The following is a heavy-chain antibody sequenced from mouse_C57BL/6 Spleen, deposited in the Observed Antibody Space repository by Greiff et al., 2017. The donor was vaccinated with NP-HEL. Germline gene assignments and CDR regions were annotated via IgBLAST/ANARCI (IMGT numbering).Heavy chain of an antibody. CDR3: ARILITTVVATDAMDY. D-gene: IGHD1-1*01. CDR2: IYPYNGVS. V-gene: IGHV1-31*01. J-gene: IGHJ4*01. Sequence: VQLQQSGPELVKPGASVKISCKASGYSFTGYYMHWVKQSHGNILDWIGYIYPYNGVSSYNQKFKGKATLTVDKSSSTAYMELRSLTSEDSAVYYCARILITTVVATDAMDYWGQGTSVTVSS. CDR1: GYSFTGYY.